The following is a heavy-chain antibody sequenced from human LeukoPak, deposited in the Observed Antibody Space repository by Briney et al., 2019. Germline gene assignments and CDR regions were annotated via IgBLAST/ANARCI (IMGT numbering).Heavy chain of an antibody. CDR3: GSSAPRIVGASKGLID. Sequence: GGSLRLSCAVSGFTFSSYAMSWVRQAPGKGLEWVSIISGSGGSTYYSDSVKGRFTISRDNSKNTLYLQMNSLIAEDTAVYYCGSSAPRIVGASKGLIDWGQGTLVTVS. CDR2: ISGSGGST. V-gene: IGHV3-23*01. CDR1: GFTFSSYA. D-gene: IGHD1-26*01. J-gene: IGHJ4*02.